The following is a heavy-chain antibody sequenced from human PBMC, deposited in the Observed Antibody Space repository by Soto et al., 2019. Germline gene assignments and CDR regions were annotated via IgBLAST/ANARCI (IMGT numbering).Heavy chain of an antibody. CDR1: GGTFSRYA. J-gene: IGHJ2*01. CDR2: STPMFGTA. CDR3: GQPLGLAVAGPGRLDL. V-gene: IGHV1-69*12. D-gene: IGHD6-19*01. Sequence: QVQLVQSGAEVKKYGSSVKVSCKASGGTFSRYAISWVRQAPGQGLEWMGGSTPMFGTANYAQRFQGRVTITAAEATSTASMQLSRLRSDVTAVYYCGQPLGLAVAGPGRLDLWGRGTLVTVSS.